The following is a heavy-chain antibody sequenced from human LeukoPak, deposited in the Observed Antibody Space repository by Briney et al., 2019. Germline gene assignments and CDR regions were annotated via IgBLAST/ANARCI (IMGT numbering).Heavy chain of an antibody. CDR2: ITRSGSTI. Sequence: PGGSLRLSCAASGFTFSDYYMSWIRQAPGKGLEWVSSITRSGSTIYYADSVKGRFTISRENAKNSLYLQMNSLRAGDTVVYYCARGAVAGAYYGMDVWGQGTTVTVS. CDR1: GFTFSDYY. D-gene: IGHD6-19*01. V-gene: IGHV3-11*04. J-gene: IGHJ6*02. CDR3: ARGAVAGAYYGMDV.